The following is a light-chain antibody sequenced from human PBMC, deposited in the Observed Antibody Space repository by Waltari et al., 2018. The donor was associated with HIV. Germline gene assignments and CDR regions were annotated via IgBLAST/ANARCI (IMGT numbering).Light chain of an antibody. Sequence: SAAPGETTRILCGGDKIGTKSVHWYRQRPGQASTFILYDDRERPSGSSDRISGSNFDDTATLTINDVEADDEGDYYCQLWDGSSGVSWVFGGGTTLTV. CDR2: DDR. CDR1: KIGTKS. CDR3: QLWDGSSGVSWV. J-gene: IGLJ3*02. V-gene: IGLV3-21*02.